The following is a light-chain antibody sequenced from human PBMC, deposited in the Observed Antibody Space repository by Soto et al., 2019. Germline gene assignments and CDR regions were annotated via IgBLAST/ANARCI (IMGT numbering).Light chain of an antibody. CDR3: QQYGSLSWT. Sequence: EIVLTQSPGTLSLSPGERATLSCRASQSVSSSYLAWYQQKPGQAPRLLIYGASSRATGIPDRVSGSGSGTDFTLTISRLEPEDFAVYYGQQYGSLSWTFGQGTKVDIK. CDR2: GAS. V-gene: IGKV3-20*01. J-gene: IGKJ1*01. CDR1: QSVSSSY.